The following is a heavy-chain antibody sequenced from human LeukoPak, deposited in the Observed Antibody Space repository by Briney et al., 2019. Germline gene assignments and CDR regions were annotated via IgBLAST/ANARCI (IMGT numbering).Heavy chain of an antibody. Sequence: GGSLRLSCAASGFTFSSYAMSWVRQAPGKGLEWVSAISGSGGSTYYADSVKGRFTISRDNSKNTLYLQMNSLRAEDTAVYYCARDGSRDGYNYRFDYWGQGTLVTASS. D-gene: IGHD5-24*01. J-gene: IGHJ4*02. V-gene: IGHV3-23*01. CDR3: ARDGSRDGYNYRFDY. CDR2: ISGSGGST. CDR1: GFTFSSYA.